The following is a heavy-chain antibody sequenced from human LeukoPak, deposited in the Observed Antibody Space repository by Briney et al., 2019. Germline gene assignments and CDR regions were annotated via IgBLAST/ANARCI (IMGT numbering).Heavy chain of an antibody. V-gene: IGHV1-2*02. CDR3: ARGQPGIDAFDI. CDR2: INPNSGGT. CDR1: GYTFTGYY. D-gene: IGHD1-26*01. J-gene: IGHJ3*02. Sequence: ASVKVSCKASGYTFTGYYMHWVRQAPGQGLEWMGWINPNSGGTNYAQRFQGRVSMTRDTSISTAYMELSRLRSDDTGVYYCARGQPGIDAFDIWGQGTMVTVSS.